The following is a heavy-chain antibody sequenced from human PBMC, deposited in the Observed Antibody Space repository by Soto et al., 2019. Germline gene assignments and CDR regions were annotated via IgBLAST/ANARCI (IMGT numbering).Heavy chain of an antibody. J-gene: IGHJ4*02. V-gene: IGHV3-30-3*01. CDR3: ARDLIAAAWDH. CDR1: GFTFSSYA. D-gene: IGHD6-13*01. Sequence: QVQLVESGGGVVQPGRSLRLSCAASGFTFSSYAMHWVRQAPGKGLEWVAVISYDGSNKYYADSVKGRFTISRDNSKNTLYLQMNSLRAEDTAVYYCARDLIAAAWDHWGQGTLVTVSS. CDR2: ISYDGSNK.